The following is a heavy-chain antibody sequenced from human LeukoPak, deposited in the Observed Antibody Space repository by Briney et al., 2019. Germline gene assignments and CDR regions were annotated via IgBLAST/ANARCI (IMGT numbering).Heavy chain of an antibody. V-gene: IGHV1-69*13. Sequence: SVKVSCKASGGTFSSYAISWARQAPGQGLEWMGGIISIFGTANYAQKFQGRVTITADESTSTAYMELSSLRSEDTAVYYCARDPLEYYYDSSGYYYWGQGTLVTVSS. CDR3: ARDPLEYYYDSSGYYY. CDR1: GGTFSSYA. CDR2: IISIFGTA. D-gene: IGHD3-22*01. J-gene: IGHJ4*02.